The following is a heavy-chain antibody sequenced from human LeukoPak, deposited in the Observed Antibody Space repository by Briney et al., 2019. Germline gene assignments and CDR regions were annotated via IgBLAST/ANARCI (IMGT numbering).Heavy chain of an antibody. CDR2: IIPIFGIA. Sequence: SVKLSCKASGGTFSSYAISWVRQAPGQGLEWMGGIIPIFGIANYAQKFQGRVTITADESTSTAYMELSSLRSEDTAVYYCASDSSSWYNVRDYWGQGTLVTVSS. D-gene: IGHD6-13*01. V-gene: IGHV1-69*13. CDR3: ASDSSSWYNVRDY. CDR1: GGTFSSYA. J-gene: IGHJ4*02.